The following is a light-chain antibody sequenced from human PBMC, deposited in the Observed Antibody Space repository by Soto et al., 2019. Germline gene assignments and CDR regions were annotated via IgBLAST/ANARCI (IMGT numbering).Light chain of an antibody. CDR1: SSYVGGYNY. V-gene: IGLV2-14*01. CDR3: SSYTSSTVYV. J-gene: IGLJ1*01. CDR2: DVS. Sequence: SLLTQPASRSGASGQSDTISFTGTSSYVGGYNYVSWYQPHPGKAPKLMIYDVSNRPSGVSNRFSGSKSGNTASLTISGLQAEDEADYYCSSYTSSTVYVFGTGTKVTVL.